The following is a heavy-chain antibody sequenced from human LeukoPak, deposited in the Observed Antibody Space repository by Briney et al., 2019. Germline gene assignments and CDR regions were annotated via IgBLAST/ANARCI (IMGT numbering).Heavy chain of an antibody. J-gene: IGHJ5*02. CDR3: ARRLTQYDCFDP. Sequence: SQTLSLICAISGDSFSSNSVTWNWIRQSPSRGLEWLGRTYYRSTRYNDYAVSVRGRITVNPDTSKNQFSLHLNSVTPEDTAVYYCARRLTQYDCFDPWGQGILVTVSS. CDR1: GDSFSSNSVT. CDR2: TYYRSTRYN. D-gene: IGHD2-2*01. V-gene: IGHV6-1*01.